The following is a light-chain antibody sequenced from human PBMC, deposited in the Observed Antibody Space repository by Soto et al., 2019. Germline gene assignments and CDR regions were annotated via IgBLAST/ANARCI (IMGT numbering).Light chain of an antibody. J-gene: IGKJ1*01. V-gene: IGKV1-9*01. CDR3: QQYDSFSVT. Sequence: DIQLTQSPSFLSASVGDRVTITCRASQAINTYLAWYQQKPGKAPKLLIYDVSALKRGVPPRFSGSGSGTEFTLTISSLQPEDFATYYCQQYDSFSVTFGQGTKVDIK. CDR2: DVS. CDR1: QAINTY.